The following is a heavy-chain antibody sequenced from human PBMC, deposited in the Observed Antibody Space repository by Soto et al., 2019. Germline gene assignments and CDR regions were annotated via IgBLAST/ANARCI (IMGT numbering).Heavy chain of an antibody. V-gene: IGHV4-39*01. D-gene: IGHD2-15*01. CDR1: GGSISSSSYY. Sequence: QLQLQESGPGLVKPSETLSLTCTVSGGSISSSSYYWGWIRQPPGKGLEWIGSIYYSGSTYYNPSLKSRVTISVDTSKNQFSLKLSSVTAADTAVYYCARPVVVAAKCWFDPWGQGTLVTVSS. CDR2: IYYSGST. J-gene: IGHJ5*02. CDR3: ARPVVVAAKCWFDP.